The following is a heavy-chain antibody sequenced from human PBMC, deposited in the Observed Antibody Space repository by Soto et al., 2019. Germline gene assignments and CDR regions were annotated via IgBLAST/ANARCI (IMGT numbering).Heavy chain of an antibody. CDR3: AKRGMRGGNYYYYYMDV. CDR1: GFTFSSYG. J-gene: IGHJ6*03. V-gene: IGHV3-23*01. Sequence: GGSLRLSCAASGFTFSSYGMSWVRQAPGKGLEWVSAISGSGGSTDYADSVKGRFTISRDNSKNTLYLQMNSLRAEDTAVYYCAKRGMRGGNYYYYYMDVWGKGTTVTVSS. CDR2: ISGSGGST. D-gene: IGHD3-10*01.